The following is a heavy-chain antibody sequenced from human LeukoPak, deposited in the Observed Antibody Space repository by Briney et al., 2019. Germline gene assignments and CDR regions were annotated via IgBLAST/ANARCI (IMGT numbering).Heavy chain of an antibody. CDR3: AKDQPTSATWMTAFDI. CDR2: ISWNSGSI. Sequence: GGSLRLSCAASGFTFDDYAMHWVRQAPGKGLEWVSGISWNSGSIGYADSVKGRFTISRDNSKNTLYLQMNSLRAEDTAVYYCAKDQPTSATWMTAFDIWGQGTMVTVSS. CDR1: GFTFDDYA. V-gene: IGHV3-9*01. D-gene: IGHD1-1*01. J-gene: IGHJ3*02.